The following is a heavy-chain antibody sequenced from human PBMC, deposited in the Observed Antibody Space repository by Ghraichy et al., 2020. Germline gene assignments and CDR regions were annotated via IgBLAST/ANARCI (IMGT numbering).Heavy chain of an antibody. J-gene: IGHJ6*02. V-gene: IGHV3-74*01. CDR2: INSDGSST. CDR3: ARGDSSSSGWGLYYYYGMDV. Sequence: GGSLRLSCAASGFTFSSYWMHWVRQAPGKGLVWVSRINSDGSSTSYADSVKGRFTISRDNAKNTLYLQMNSLRAEDTAVYYCARGDSSSSGWGLYYYYGMDVWGQGTTVTVSS. D-gene: IGHD6-6*01. CDR1: GFTFSSYW.